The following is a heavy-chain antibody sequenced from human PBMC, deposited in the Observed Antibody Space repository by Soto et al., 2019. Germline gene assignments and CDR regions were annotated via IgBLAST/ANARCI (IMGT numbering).Heavy chain of an antibody. D-gene: IGHD4-17*01. CDR3: ARLRVDYYYGMDV. Sequence: ASVKVSCKASGYTFTSYYMHWVRQAPGQGLEWMGIINPSGGSTSYARKFQGRVTMTRDTSTSTVYMELSSLRSEDTAVYYCARLRVDYYYGMDVWGQGTTVTVSS. CDR2: INPSGGST. CDR1: GYTFTSYY. V-gene: IGHV1-46*01. J-gene: IGHJ6*02.